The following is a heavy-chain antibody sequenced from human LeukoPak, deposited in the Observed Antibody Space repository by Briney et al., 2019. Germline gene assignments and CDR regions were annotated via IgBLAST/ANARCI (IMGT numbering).Heavy chain of an antibody. CDR1: GGSISSSSYY. D-gene: IGHD4-17*01. CDR3: VSNGNYEDP. J-gene: IGHJ5*02. V-gene: IGHV4-39*01. Sequence: PSETLSLTCTVSGGSISSSSYYWGWISQPPGKGLEWIGSIYYSGSTYYNPSLKSRVTISVDTSKNQFSLKLSSATAADTAVYYCVSNGNYEDPWGQGTLVTVSS. CDR2: IYYSGST.